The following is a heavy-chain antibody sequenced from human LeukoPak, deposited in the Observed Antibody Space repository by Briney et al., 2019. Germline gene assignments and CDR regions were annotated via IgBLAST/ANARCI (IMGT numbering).Heavy chain of an antibody. V-gene: IGHV3-21*01. CDR2: IGSSGSYI. CDR1: GFTFSIYS. D-gene: IGHD3-10*01. Sequence: GGSLRLSCAASGFTFSIYSMNWVRQAPGKGLEWVSSIGSSGSYIYYADSVKGRFTISRDNAKNSLYLQMNSLRAEDTAVYYCARGPYASGTYGRRGWVHYMDVWGKGTTVTISS. CDR3: ARGPYASGTYGRRGWVHYMDV. J-gene: IGHJ6*03.